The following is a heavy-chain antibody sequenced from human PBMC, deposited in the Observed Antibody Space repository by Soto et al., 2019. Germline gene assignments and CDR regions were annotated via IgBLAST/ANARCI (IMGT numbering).Heavy chain of an antibody. CDR3: GRDAPYPYYYDSSVMGDY. V-gene: IGHV1-18*01. D-gene: IGHD3-22*01. Sequence: RASVKVSCKASGYTFTSYGISWVRQAPGQGLEWMGWISAYNGNTNYAQKLQGRVTMTTDTSTSTAYMELRSLRSDDTAVYYCGRDAPYPYYYDSSVMGDYWGQGTLVTVSS. CDR1: GYTFTSYG. CDR2: ISAYNGNT. J-gene: IGHJ4*02.